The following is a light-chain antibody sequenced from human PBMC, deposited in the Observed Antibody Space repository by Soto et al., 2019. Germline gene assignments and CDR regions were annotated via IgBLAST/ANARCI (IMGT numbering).Light chain of an antibody. J-gene: IGKJ4*01. CDR2: AAS. CDR3: QQSYSTPDT. V-gene: IGKV1-39*01. Sequence: DIQMTQSPSSLSASVGDRVTITCRASQSISSSLNWYQQKPGKAPKLLIYAASSLQSGVPSRFSGSGSGTHFTLTISSLQPEDFATYYCQQSYSTPDTFGGGTKVEIK. CDR1: QSISSS.